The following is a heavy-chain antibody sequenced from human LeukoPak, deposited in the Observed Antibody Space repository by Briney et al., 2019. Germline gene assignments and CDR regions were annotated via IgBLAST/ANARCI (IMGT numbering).Heavy chain of an antibody. CDR1: GYTFTSFG. CDR3: ARPTSRPSNYYHMDV. Sequence: GASVKVSCKASGYTFTSFGINWVRQAPGQGLECMGWMNPINGHTGYAQKFQGRVTMTGDTATSTAYMELSSLTYEDTAVYYCARPTSRPSNYYHMDVWGRGTTVTVSS. J-gene: IGHJ6*03. D-gene: IGHD6-13*01. V-gene: IGHV1-8*01. CDR2: MNPINGHT.